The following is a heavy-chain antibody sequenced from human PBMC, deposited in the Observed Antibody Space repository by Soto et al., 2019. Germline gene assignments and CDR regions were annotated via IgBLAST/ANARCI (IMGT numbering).Heavy chain of an antibody. CDR1: GGSVSNGDYY. D-gene: IGHD3-3*01. CDR3: ARSHITIFGVVIIPRYFDF. Sequence: PSETLSLTCTVSGGSVSNGDYYWSWLRQPPGKGLEWIGYIYYSGSTFYNPSLKSRVTISIDTSKNQFSLKLSSVTAADTAVYYCARSHITIFGVVIIPRYFDFCGQGTLVSVSS. J-gene: IGHJ4*02. CDR2: IYYSGST. V-gene: IGHV4-30-4*01.